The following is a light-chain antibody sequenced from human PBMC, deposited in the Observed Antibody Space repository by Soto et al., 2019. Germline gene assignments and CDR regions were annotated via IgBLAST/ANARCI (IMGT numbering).Light chain of an antibody. CDR2: EVS. V-gene: IGKV2-30*01. CDR1: QSLLNTDGNTY. Sequence: VMTQSPLSLPVTLGQPASISCRSSQSLLNTDGNTYLSWFQQRPGQSPRRLIYEVSNRDSVVPDRFSGSGSGTDFTLKISRVEAEDVGVYYCMQGSYWPRTFGQGTKVEIK. J-gene: IGKJ1*01. CDR3: MQGSYWPRT.